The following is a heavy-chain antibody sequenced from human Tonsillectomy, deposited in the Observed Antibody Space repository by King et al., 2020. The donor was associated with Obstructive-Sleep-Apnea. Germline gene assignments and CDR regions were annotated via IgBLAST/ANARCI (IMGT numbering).Heavy chain of an antibody. Sequence: VQLVESGGGLVQPGRSLRLSCAASGFTFDDYAMHWVRQAPRKGLEWVSGISWNSGSICYADSVKGRFTISRDNAKNSLYLQMNSLRAEDTALYYCAKTANSGYYFDYWGQGTLVTVSS. J-gene: IGHJ4*02. D-gene: IGHD3-22*01. CDR3: AKTANSGYYFDY. V-gene: IGHV3-9*01. CDR1: GFTFDDYA. CDR2: ISWNSGSI.